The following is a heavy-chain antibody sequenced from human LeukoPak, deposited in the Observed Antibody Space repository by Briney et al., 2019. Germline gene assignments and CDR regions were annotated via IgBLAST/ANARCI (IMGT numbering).Heavy chain of an antibody. CDR1: GFTFSSYA. V-gene: IGHV3-23*01. J-gene: IGHJ6*02. CDR2: ISGSGGST. CDR3: AKGPAYCGGDCYPWYYYYGMDV. Sequence: QPGGSLRLSCAASGFTFSSYAMSWVRQAPGKGLEWVSAISGSGGSTYYADSVKGRFTIPRDNSKNTLYLQMNSLRAEDTAVYYCAKGPAYCGGDCYPWYYYYGMDVWGQGTTVTVSS. D-gene: IGHD2-21*02.